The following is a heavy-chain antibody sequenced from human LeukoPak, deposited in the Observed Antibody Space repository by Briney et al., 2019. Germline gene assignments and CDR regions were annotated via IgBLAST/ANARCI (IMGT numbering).Heavy chain of an antibody. J-gene: IGHJ4*02. D-gene: IGHD1-26*01. Sequence: QTGGSLRLSCAASGFTFSSYGMHWVRQAPGKGLEWVAVISYDGSNKYYADSVKGRFTISRDNSKNSLYLQMNSLRAEDTAIYYCVRDRGTYRPIDSWGQGPLVTVS. V-gene: IGHV3-30*03. CDR3: VRDRGTYRPIDS. CDR1: GFTFSSYG. CDR2: ISYDGSNK.